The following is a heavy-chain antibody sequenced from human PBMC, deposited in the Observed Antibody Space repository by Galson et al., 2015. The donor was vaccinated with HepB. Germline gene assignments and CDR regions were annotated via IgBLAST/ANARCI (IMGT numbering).Heavy chain of an antibody. CDR2: ISYDGSNK. CDR1: GFTFSRYG. D-gene: IGHD6-19*01. V-gene: IGHV3-30*18. J-gene: IGHJ6*03. CDR3: AKVRGEWLEDHYYYYYMDV. Sequence: SLRLSCAASGFTFSRYGMHWVRQAPGKGLEWVAVISYDGSNKYYADSVKGRFTISRDNSKNTLYLQMNSLRAEDTAVYYCAKVRGEWLEDHYYYYYMDVWGKGTTVTVSS.